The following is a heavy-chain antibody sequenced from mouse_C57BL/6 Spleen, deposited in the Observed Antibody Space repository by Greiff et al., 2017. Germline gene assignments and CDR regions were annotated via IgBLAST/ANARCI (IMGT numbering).Heavy chain of an antibody. CDR1: GYASSSSW. CDR2: IYPGDGDT. J-gene: IGHJ2*01. CDR3: AIGFDY. Sequence: QVQLQQSGPELVKPGASVKISCKASGYASSSSWMNWVKQRPGTGLEWIGRIYPGDGDTNYNGKFKGKATLTADKSSSTAYMQLSSLTSEGSAVYFCAIGFDYWGQGTTLTVSS. V-gene: IGHV1-82*01.